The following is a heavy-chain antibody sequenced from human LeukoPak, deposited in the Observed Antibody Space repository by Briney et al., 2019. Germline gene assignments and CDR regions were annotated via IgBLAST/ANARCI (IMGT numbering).Heavy chain of an antibody. CDR1: GFTFSSYA. Sequence: PGGSLRLSCAASGFTFSSYAMSWVRQAPGKGLEWVSAISSGGGSTYYADSVKGRFTISRDDSRNTLYLRLSSLRAEDTAVYYCAKDLITMVRGSPMDVWGQGTTVTVSS. J-gene: IGHJ6*02. CDR2: ISSGGGST. V-gene: IGHV3-23*01. CDR3: AKDLITMVRGSPMDV. D-gene: IGHD3-10*01.